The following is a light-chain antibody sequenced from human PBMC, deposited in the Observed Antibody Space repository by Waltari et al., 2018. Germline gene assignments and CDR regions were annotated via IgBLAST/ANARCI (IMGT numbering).Light chain of an antibody. Sequence: EIVLTQSPATLALSPGERATLSCRASQSVSNFLAWYQQKPGQAPRLLIYHASKRATDIPARFSGRGSGTDFTLTISSLEPGDYAVYYCQQRANWPPLTFGGGTRVEI. CDR1: QSVSNF. V-gene: IGKV3-11*01. CDR3: QQRANWPPLT. J-gene: IGKJ4*01. CDR2: HAS.